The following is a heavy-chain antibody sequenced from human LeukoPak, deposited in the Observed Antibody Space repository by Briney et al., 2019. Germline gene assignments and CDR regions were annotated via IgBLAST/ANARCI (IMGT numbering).Heavy chain of an antibody. V-gene: IGHV5-51*01. Sequence: GASLKISCKGSGYRFTSYWIGWVRPMPGKGLEWMGIIYPGDSDTRYSPYFQGPVTISADKSFSTAYLQWSGLKASDTAMYYCARLGGDYYDSSGYSPVGAFDIWGQGTMVTVSS. CDR3: ARLGGDYYDSSGYSPVGAFDI. J-gene: IGHJ3*02. CDR2: IYPGDSDT. CDR1: GYRFTSYW. D-gene: IGHD3-22*01.